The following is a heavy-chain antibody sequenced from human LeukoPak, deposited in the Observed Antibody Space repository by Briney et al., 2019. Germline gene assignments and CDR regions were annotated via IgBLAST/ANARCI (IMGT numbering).Heavy chain of an antibody. Sequence: SETLSLTCTVTGGSISSYYWNWIRQPPGKGLEWIGYIYYSGSTNYNPSLKSRVTISVDTSKKQFSLKVSSVTAADTAVYYCARSRDAYNRDFDYWGQGTLVTVSS. CDR2: IYYSGST. D-gene: IGHD5-24*01. CDR1: GGSISSYY. J-gene: IGHJ4*02. CDR3: ARSRDAYNRDFDY. V-gene: IGHV4-59*01.